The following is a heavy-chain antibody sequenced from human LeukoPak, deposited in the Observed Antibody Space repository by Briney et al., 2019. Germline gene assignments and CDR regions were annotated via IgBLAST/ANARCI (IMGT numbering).Heavy chain of an antibody. Sequence: TGGSLRLSCAASGFTFSSYSMNWVRQAPGKGLEWVSSICSSSRYIYYADSVKGRFTSSRDNAKASLYLQMNSLRAEDTAVYYCARDRYYYDSSGYRNNDAFDIWGQGTMVTVSS. V-gene: IGHV3-21*01. D-gene: IGHD3-22*01. CDR2: ICSSSRYI. CDR1: GFTFSSYS. J-gene: IGHJ3*02. CDR3: ARDRYYYDSSGYRNNDAFDI.